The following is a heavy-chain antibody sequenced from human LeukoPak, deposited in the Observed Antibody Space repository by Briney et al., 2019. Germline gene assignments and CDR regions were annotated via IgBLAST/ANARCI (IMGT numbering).Heavy chain of an antibody. CDR2: IYYSGST. J-gene: IGHJ6*02. CDR3: ARVGNTYSSGWKGYYGMDV. CDR1: GGSISSGGYY. V-gene: IGHV4-61*08. D-gene: IGHD6-19*01. Sequence: PSETLSLTCTVSGGSISSGGYYWSWIRQPPGKGLEWIGYIYYSGSTNYNPSLKSRVTISVDTSKNQFSLKLSSVTAADTAVYYCARVGNTYSSGWKGYYGMDVWGQGTTVTVSS.